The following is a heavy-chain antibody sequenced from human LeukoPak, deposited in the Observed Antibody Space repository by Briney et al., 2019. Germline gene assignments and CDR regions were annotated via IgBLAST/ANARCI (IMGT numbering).Heavy chain of an antibody. CDR1: GYRFSSNG. CDR2: VSTYNSDT. D-gene: IGHD1-1*01. Sequence: ASVKVSCKASGYRFSSNGIIWVRQAPGRGLEWVGWVSTYNSDTNYAPKFQGRVTMTKDTSTSTVYMEVRSLRTDDTAVYYCALDNWNEFDPWGQGTLVTVSS. CDR3: ALDNWNEFDP. J-gene: IGHJ5*02. V-gene: IGHV1-18*01.